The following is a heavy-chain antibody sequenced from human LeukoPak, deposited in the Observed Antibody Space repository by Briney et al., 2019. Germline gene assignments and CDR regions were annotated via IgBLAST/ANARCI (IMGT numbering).Heavy chain of an antibody. V-gene: IGHV3-11*06. CDR2: ISSSSSYT. J-gene: IGHJ6*04. Sequence: GGSLRLSCAASGFTFSDYYMSWLRQAPGKGLEWVSYISSSSSYTNYADSVKGRFTISRDNAKNSLYLQMNSVRAEDTAVYYCATAGYCSGGSCSDYYYYGMDVWGKGTTVTVS. CDR3: ATAGYCSGGSCSDYYYYGMDV. CDR1: GFTFSDYY. D-gene: IGHD2-15*01.